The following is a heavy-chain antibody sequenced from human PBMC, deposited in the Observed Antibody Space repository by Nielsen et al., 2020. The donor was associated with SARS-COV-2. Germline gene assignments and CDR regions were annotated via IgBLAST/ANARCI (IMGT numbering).Heavy chain of an antibody. J-gene: IGHJ4*02. D-gene: IGHD2-15*01. V-gene: IGHV3-30*18. Sequence: GSSLQISWAACGFTFSDSSMHWVRQAPGKGLEWVAVISYDGSNKYYADSVKGRFTISRDNSKNTLYLQMNSLRAEDTAVYYCAKYIVVVVAAASFDYWGQGTLVTVSS. CDR1: GFTFSDSS. CDR3: AKYIVVVVAAASFDY. CDR2: ISYDGSNK.